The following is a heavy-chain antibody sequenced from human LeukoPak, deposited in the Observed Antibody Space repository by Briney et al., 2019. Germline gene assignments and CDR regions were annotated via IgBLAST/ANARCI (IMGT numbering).Heavy chain of an antibody. J-gene: IGHJ4*02. CDR3: AKDRTGTTGYFDY. V-gene: IGHV3-23*01. Sequence: PGGSLRLSCAASGFTFSSYAMSWVRQAPGKGLEWVSAISGSGGSTYYADSVKGRFTTSRDNSKNTLYLQMNSLRAEDTAVYYCAKDRTGTTGYFDYWGQGTLVTVSS. CDR1: GFTFSSYA. CDR2: ISGSGGST. D-gene: IGHD1-7*01.